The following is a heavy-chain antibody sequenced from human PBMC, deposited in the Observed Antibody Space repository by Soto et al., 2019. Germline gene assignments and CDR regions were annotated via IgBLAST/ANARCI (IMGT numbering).Heavy chain of an antibody. CDR2: ISSSSSTI. V-gene: IGHV3-48*01. Sequence: GGSLRLSCAASGFTFSSYSMNWVRQAPGKGLEWVSYISSSSSTIYYADSVKGRFTISRDNSRNTLYLQMSSLRAEDTAVYYCAKGQVEWFYNRFDYWGQGALVTVSS. J-gene: IGHJ4*02. D-gene: IGHD3-3*01. CDR1: GFTFSSYS. CDR3: AKGQVEWFYNRFDY.